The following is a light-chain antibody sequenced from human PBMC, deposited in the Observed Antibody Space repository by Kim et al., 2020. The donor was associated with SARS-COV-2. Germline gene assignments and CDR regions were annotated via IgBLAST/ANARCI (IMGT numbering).Light chain of an antibody. CDR2: SNK. V-gene: IGLV1-44*01. CDR3: AAWDDSLNGPV. Sequence: ELTQPPSVSATPGQRVTISCSGSSTNIRSTTVNWYQQRPATAPKLLIYSNKQPPSAVPDRFSGSKSATAASLAISGLESEDEDDYYCAAWDDSLNGPVFGGGTKLTVL. J-gene: IGLJ2*01. CDR1: STNIRSTT.